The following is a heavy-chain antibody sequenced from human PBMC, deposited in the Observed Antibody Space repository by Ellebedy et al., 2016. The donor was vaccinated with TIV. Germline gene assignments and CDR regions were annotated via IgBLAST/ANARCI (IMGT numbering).Heavy chain of an antibody. CDR2: SRSKVKSFTT. V-gene: IGHV3-72*01. CDR1: GFTFSYRH. Sequence: GESLKISCAASGFTFSYRHVDWVRQAPGRGLEWVGRSRSKVKSFTTEYAASVKGRFTLLRDESRNSLYLEMNSLKTEDTAVYYCASMVPQSTTRDYWGQGTLVTVSS. D-gene: IGHD4-17*01. CDR3: ASMVPQSTTRDY. J-gene: IGHJ4*02.